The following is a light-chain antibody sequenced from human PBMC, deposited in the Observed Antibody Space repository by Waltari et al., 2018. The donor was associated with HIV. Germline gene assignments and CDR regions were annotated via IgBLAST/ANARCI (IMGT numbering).Light chain of an antibody. CDR2: GAS. CDR3: QQYGSSPWT. CDR1: QSVSSSY. Sequence: EIVLTQSPGTLSLSPGERATLSCRASQSVSSSYLAWYQQKPGQAPRLLIYGASTRATGIPDTFSGSGSGTDFTLTISRLEPEDFAVYYCQQYGSSPWTFGQGTEVEIK. V-gene: IGKV3-20*01. J-gene: IGKJ1*01.